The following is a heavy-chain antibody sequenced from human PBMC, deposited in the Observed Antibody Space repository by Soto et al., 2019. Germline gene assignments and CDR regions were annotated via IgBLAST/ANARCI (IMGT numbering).Heavy chain of an antibody. CDR2: ISGSGGST. V-gene: IGHV3-23*01. Sequence: GGSLRLSCAASGFTFSSYAMSWVRQAPGKGLEWVSAISGSGGSTYYADSVKGRFTISRDNSKNTLYLQMNSLRAEDTAVYYCAKGPYGSGTSFFHSWGQGTLVTAPQ. CDR3: AKGPYGSGTSFFHS. J-gene: IGHJ4*02. D-gene: IGHD3-10*01. CDR1: GFTFSSYA.